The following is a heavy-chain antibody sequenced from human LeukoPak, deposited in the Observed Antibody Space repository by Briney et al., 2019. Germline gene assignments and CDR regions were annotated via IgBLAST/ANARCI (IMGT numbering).Heavy chain of an antibody. CDR3: ARGGGGYNPDFDY. CDR2: ISYDGSNK. V-gene: IGHV3-30*03. CDR1: GFTFSSYG. Sequence: GGSLRLSCAASGFTFSSYGMHWVRQAPGKGLEWVAVISYDGSNKYYADSVKGRFTISRDNSKNTLYLQMNSLRAEDTAVYYCARGGGGYNPDFDYWGQGTLVTVSS. D-gene: IGHD5-24*01. J-gene: IGHJ4*02.